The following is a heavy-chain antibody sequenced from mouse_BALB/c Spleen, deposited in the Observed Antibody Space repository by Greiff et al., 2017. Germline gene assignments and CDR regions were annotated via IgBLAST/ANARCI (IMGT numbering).Heavy chain of an antibody. CDR1: GFSLSRYS. CDR2: IWGGGST. J-gene: IGHJ4*01. V-gene: IGHV2-6-4*01. CDR3: ASYDYDYAMDY. D-gene: IGHD2-4*01. Sequence: VKVVESGPGLVAPSQSLSITCTVSGFSLSRYSVHWVRQPPGKGLEWLGMIWGGGSTDYNSALKSRLSISKDNSKSQVFLKMSSLQTDDTAMYYCASYDYDYAMDYWGQGTSVTVSS.